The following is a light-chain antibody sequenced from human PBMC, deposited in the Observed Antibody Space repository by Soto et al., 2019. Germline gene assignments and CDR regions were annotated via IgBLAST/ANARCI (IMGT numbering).Light chain of an antibody. CDR3: SSHAGSSAV. CDR1: SRDVGGYNY. J-gene: IGLJ1*01. Sequence: QSVLTQPPSASGSPGQSVTISCTGTSRDVGGYNYVSWYQQHPGKAPKLMIYDVSQRPSGVPDRFSGSKSGNTASLTVSGLQAEDEADYFCSSHAGSSAVFGTGTKLTVL. CDR2: DVS. V-gene: IGLV2-8*01.